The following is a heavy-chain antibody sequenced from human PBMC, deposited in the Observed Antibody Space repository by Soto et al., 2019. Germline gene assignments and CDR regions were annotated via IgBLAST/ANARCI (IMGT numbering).Heavy chain of an antibody. D-gene: IGHD3-3*01. V-gene: IGHV3-74*01. J-gene: IGHJ4*02. CDR3: ATSVALRFLEWRLVDY. CDR1: GFTFSSYW. Sequence: GGSLRLSCAASGFTFSSYWMHWVRQAPGKGLVWVSRINSDGSSTSYADSVKGRFTISRDNAKNTLYLQMNSLRAEDTAVYYCATSVALRFLEWRLVDYWGQGTLVTVSS. CDR2: INSDGSST.